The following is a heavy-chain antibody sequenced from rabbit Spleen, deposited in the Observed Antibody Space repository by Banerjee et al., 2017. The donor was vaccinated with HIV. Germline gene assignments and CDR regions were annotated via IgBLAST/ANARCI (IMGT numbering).Heavy chain of an antibody. CDR3: ARDSAGREDFSL. CDR2: IDAVKSGNS. CDR1: GLDFSSRYW. J-gene: IGHJ4*01. Sequence: QEQLEESGGHLVKPGASLTLTCKASGLDFSSRYWICWVRQAPGKGLEWIACIDAVKSGNSYYASWAKGRFTISKTSSTTVTLQMTSLTAADTATYFCARDSAGREDFSLWGPGTLVTVS. D-gene: IGHD4-2*01. V-gene: IGHV1S45*01.